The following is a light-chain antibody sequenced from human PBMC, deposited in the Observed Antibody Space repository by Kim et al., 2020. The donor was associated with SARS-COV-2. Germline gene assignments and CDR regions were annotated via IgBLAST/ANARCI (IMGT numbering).Light chain of an antibody. Sequence: SITISCTGTSSDVGGYNYVSWYQQHPGKAPNLMIYDVSKRPSGVSNRCSGSKSGNTASLTISGLQAEDEADYYCSSYTSSSTLWVFGGGTQLTVL. CDR3: SSYTSSSTLWV. CDR2: DVS. CDR1: SSDVGGYNY. V-gene: IGLV2-14*04. J-gene: IGLJ3*02.